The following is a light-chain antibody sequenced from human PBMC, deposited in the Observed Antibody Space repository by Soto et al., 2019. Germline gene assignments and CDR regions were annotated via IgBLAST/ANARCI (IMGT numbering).Light chain of an antibody. J-gene: IGKJ1*01. CDR3: MQASQLRT. V-gene: IGKV2-24*01. CDR2: QIS. CDR1: ESLVHSDGKTY. Sequence: IVLTQTPLSSAVTLGQPASFSCGSSESLVHSDGKTYLGWLHLRPGQPPRLLIYQISRRPPGVPDGFSGSGAGTNFTLKISRVEPEDVGIFYCMQASQLRTFGQGTKVDIK.